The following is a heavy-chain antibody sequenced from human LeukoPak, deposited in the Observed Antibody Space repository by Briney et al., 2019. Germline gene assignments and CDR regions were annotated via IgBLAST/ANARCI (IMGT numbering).Heavy chain of an antibody. Sequence: GRSLRLSCAASGFTFSNYAMHWVRQAPGKGLEWVAVIWYDGSNKYYADSVKGRFTISRDNSKNTLYLQMNSLRAEDTAVYYCASSPWGIQAFDIWGQGTMVTVSS. CDR1: GFTFSNYA. V-gene: IGHV3-33*01. CDR2: IWYDGSNK. D-gene: IGHD3-16*01. J-gene: IGHJ3*02. CDR3: ASSPWGIQAFDI.